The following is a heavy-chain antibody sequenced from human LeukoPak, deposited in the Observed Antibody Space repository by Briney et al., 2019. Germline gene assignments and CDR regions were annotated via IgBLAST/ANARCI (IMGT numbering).Heavy chain of an antibody. D-gene: IGHD6-19*01. Sequence: EASVKVSCKASGGTFSSYAISWVRQAPGQGLEWMGGIIPIFGTANYAQKFQGRVTITADKSTSTAYMELSSLRSEDMAVYYCAREWNKQWLIPPYYYYMDVWGKGATVTVSS. CDR1: GGTFSSYA. CDR3: AREWNKQWLIPPYYYYMDV. CDR2: IIPIFGTA. J-gene: IGHJ6*03. V-gene: IGHV1-69*06.